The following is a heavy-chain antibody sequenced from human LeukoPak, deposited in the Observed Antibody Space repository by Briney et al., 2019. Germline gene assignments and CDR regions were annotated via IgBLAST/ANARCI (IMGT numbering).Heavy chain of an antibody. J-gene: IGHJ3*01. Sequence: GSLRLSCAASGFTFNTYWVHWVRQAAGKGLLWVSRINPDGTSTSHADFVKGRFSISRDNAENTVSLQMNRLRAEDTAVYYCVTLTMAVSEHAFDLWGQGTVVTVSP. CDR1: GFTFNTYW. CDR3: VTLTMAVSEHAFDL. D-gene: IGHD4/OR15-4a*01. CDR2: INPDGTST. V-gene: IGHV3-74*01.